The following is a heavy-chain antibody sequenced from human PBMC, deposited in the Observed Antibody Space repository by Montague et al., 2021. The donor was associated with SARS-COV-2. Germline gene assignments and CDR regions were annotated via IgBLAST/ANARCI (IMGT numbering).Heavy chain of an antibody. J-gene: IGHJ4*02. CDR3: AKARSGSYWDPYYFDY. CDR1: GFTFGDYA. CDR2: ISWNSGSI. V-gene: IGHV3-9*01. Sequence: SLRLSCAASGFTFGDYAMQWVRQAPGKGLEWVPGISWNSGSIGYADSVKGRFTISRDNAKNSLYLQMNSLRAEDTALYYCAKARSGSYWDPYYFDYWGQGTLVTVSS. D-gene: IGHD1-26*01.